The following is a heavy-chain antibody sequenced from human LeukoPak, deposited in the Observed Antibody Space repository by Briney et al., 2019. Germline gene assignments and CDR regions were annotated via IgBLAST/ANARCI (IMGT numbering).Heavy chain of an antibody. CDR3: ARDVPYGEDAFDI. D-gene: IGHD4-17*01. V-gene: IGHV4-31*03. CDR1: GGSISSGGYY. J-gene: IGHJ3*02. Sequence: TLSLTCTVSGGSISSGGYYWSWIRQHPGKGLEWIGYIYYSGSTYYNPSLKSRVTISVDTSKNQFSLKLSSVTAADTAVYYCARDVPYGEDAFDIWGQGTMVTASS. CDR2: IYYSGST.